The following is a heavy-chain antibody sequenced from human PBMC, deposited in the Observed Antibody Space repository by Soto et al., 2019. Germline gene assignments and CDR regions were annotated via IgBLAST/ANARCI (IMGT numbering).Heavy chain of an antibody. V-gene: IGHV4-59*01. J-gene: IGHJ3*02. CDR2: IDYSGST. Sequence: PSETLSLTCTVSGGSISSYYWSWVRQPPGKRLEWIGDIDYSGSTNYNPSLKSRVTISVDTSKKQFSLRLGSVTAADTAVYYCARYFDWPSAFDIWGQGTMVTVSS. D-gene: IGHD3-9*01. CDR3: ARYFDWPSAFDI. CDR1: GGSISSYY.